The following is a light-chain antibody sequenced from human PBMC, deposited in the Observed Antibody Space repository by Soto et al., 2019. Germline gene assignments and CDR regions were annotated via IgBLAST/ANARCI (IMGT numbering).Light chain of an antibody. CDR3: QHYNSYSLT. CDR1: QIISSW. J-gene: IGKJ4*01. CDR2: DAS. V-gene: IGKV1-5*01. Sequence: DIQMTQSPSTLSASVGDRVTITCRASQIISSWLAWYQQKPGKAPNLLIYDASSLESGVPSRFSGSGSGTEFTLTISSLQPDDFATYYCQHYNSYSLTFGGGTKVEIK.